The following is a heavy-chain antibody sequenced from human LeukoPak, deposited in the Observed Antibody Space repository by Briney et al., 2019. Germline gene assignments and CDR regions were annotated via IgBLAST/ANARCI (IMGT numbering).Heavy chain of an antibody. J-gene: IGHJ3*02. CDR3: AKVRGPFYADAFDI. CDR2: ISGSGGST. Sequence: GGSLRLSCAASRLIFSNYAMNWVRQAPGKGLEWVSGISGSGGSTFYADSVKGRFTISRDNSKNTLYLQMNSLRAEDTAVYYCAKVRGPFYADAFDIWGLGTMVTVS. CDR1: RLIFSNYA. D-gene: IGHD3-10*01. V-gene: IGHV3-23*01.